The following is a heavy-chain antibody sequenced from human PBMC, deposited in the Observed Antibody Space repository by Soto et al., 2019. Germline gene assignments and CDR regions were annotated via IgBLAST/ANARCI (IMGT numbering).Heavy chain of an antibody. Sequence: TVKVSCKASGGTFSSYAISWVRQAPGQGLEWMGGIIPIFGTANYAQKFQGRVTITADESTSTAYMELSSLRSEDTAVYYCARDAYGGNVYNWFDPWGQGTLVTVSS. V-gene: IGHV1-69*13. CDR2: IIPIFGTA. J-gene: IGHJ5*02. CDR1: GGTFSSYA. D-gene: IGHD2-15*01. CDR3: ARDAYGGNVYNWFDP.